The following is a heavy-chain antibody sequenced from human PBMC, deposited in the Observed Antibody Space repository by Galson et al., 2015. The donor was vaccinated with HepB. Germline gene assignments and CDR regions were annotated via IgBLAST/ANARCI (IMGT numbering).Heavy chain of an antibody. Sequence: SLRLSCAASGFSFSTYGMHWVRQAPGKGLEWVAFIENDGNKKFYADSVRGRFTISRDNSKNTLFLQMSSLRVEDTAMYYCAKDFLRQAVYDPPDYWGQGTLVTVSS. V-gene: IGHV3-30*02. CDR3: AKDFLRQAVYDPPDY. D-gene: IGHD2/OR15-2a*01. J-gene: IGHJ4*02. CDR1: GFSFSTYG. CDR2: IENDGNKK.